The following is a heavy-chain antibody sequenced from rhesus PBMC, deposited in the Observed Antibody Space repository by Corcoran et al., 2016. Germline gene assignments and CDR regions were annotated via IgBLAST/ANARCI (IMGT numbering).Heavy chain of an antibody. D-gene: IGHD5-42*01. CDR2: IRSKSNNYAT. Sequence: EVQLVESGGGLVQPGGSLRPSCAASGFTFSSSAMHWVRRAPGKGLEWVGRIRSKSNNYATEYAASVKGRFTLSRDDSKNTAYLQMNSLKTEDTAVYYCARSLGDTVLDYWGQGVLVTVSS. V-gene: IGHV3-186*02. CDR3: ARSLGDTVLDY. CDR1: GFTFSSSA. J-gene: IGHJ4*01.